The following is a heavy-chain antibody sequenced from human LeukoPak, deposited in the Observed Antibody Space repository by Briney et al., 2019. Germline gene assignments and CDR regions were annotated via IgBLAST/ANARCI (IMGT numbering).Heavy chain of an antibody. CDR3: ARPTGYCSSTSCYSDLDWFDP. J-gene: IGHJ5*02. D-gene: IGHD2-2*01. CDR1: GYTFTGYY. Sequence: ASVKVSCKASGYTFTGYYMHWVRQAPGQGLEWMGWINPNSGGTNYAQKFQGRVTMTRDTSISTAYMELSRLRADDTAVYYCARPTGYCSSTSCYSDLDWFDPWGQGTLVTVSS. V-gene: IGHV1-2*02. CDR2: INPNSGGT.